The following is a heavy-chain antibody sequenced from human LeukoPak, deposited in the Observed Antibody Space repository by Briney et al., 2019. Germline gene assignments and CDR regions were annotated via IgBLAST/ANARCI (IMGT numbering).Heavy chain of an antibody. Sequence: PSETLSLTCAVYGESFSGYYWTWIRQPPGKGLEWIGEINHSGSTNYNPSLKSRATISINTSKNQFSLKLSSVTAADTAVYYCARGWEYSSAPLYYFDYWGQGTLVTVSS. J-gene: IGHJ4*02. CDR3: ARGWEYSSAPLYYFDY. CDR2: INHSGST. CDR1: GESFSGYY. V-gene: IGHV4-34*01. D-gene: IGHD6-6*01.